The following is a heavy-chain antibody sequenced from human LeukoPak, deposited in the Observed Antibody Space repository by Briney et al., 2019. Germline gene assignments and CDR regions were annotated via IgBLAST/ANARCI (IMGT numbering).Heavy chain of an antibody. V-gene: IGHV4-4*02. D-gene: IGHD3-10*01. CDR3: ARRPRTTMVRGVINYYYYMDV. Sequence: SETLSLTCAVSGGSISSSNWWSWVRQPPGKGLEWIGEIYHSGSTYYNPSLKSRVTISVDTSKNQFSLKLSSVTAADTAVYYCARRPRTTMVRGVINYYYYMDVWGKGTTVTVSS. J-gene: IGHJ6*03. CDR1: GGSISSSNW. CDR2: IYHSGST.